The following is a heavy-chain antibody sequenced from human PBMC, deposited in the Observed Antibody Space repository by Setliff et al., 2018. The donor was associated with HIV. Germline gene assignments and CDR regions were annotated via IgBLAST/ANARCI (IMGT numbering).Heavy chain of an antibody. J-gene: IGHJ5*02. CDR3: AKDYTTTFWEYNWFDL. D-gene: IGHD3-3*01. CDR2: ISGSGDST. Sequence: GGSLRLSCAASGFTFSFHAMTWVRQAPGKGLEWVSGISGSGDSTYYAESVKGRFTISRDNSKNTMFLQMNNFRVEDTAFYYCAKDYTTTFWEYNWFDLWGQGTLGTVSS. V-gene: IGHV3-23*01. CDR1: GFTFSFHA.